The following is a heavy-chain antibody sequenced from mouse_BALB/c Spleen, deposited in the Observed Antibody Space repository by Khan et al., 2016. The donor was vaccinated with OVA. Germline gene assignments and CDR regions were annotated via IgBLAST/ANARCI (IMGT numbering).Heavy chain of an antibody. CDR1: GDSVTSGF. V-gene: IGHV3-8*02. J-gene: IGHJ3*01. CDR3: ARSTYKYAFAY. Sequence: EVQLQESGPSLVQPSQTLSLTCSVTGDSVTSGFWSWVWKFPGNKLEYMGYMIYSGYTYYNPSLKGRFSITRHTSKNQYYLQLNSVTTEDTATYYCARSTYKYAFAYWGQGALVTVSA. D-gene: IGHD1-3*01. CDR2: MIYSGYT.